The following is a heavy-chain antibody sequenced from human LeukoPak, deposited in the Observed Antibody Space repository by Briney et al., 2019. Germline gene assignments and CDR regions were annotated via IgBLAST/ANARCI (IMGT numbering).Heavy chain of an antibody. CDR1: GYRFNSYW. CDR3: ARSENYYYYGMDV. CDR2: IYPGDSDT. Sequence: GGSLKISWKGFGYRFNSYWIGWVPQMPGKGLGWMGIIYPGDSDTRYSPSFQGQVTISADKSISTAYLQWSSLKASDTAMYYCARSENYYYYGMDVWGQGTTVTVSS. V-gene: IGHV5-51*01. J-gene: IGHJ6*02.